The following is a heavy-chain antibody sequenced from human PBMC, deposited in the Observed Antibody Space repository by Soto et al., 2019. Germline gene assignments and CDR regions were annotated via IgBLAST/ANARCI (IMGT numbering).Heavy chain of an antibody. V-gene: IGHV3-21*01. Sequence: EVQLVESGGGLVKPGGSLRLSCAASGFTFSNYSMNWVRQAPGKGLEWVSSISRSSSYTNYADSVKGRFTISRDNAKNSLYLQMNSLRAEDTAVYYCAREGGDYYDSSGADYWGQGTLVTVSS. D-gene: IGHD3-22*01. CDR1: GFTFSNYS. CDR2: ISRSSSYT. J-gene: IGHJ4*02. CDR3: AREGGDYYDSSGADY.